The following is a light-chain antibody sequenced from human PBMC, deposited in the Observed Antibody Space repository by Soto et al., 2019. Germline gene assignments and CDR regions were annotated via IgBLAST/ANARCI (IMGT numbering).Light chain of an antibody. Sequence: DIQMTQSPSTLSASVADRDVITCRASKNINRWWAWYQQKPGKAPKFLIYDASTLETGVPSRFSGSGSGTEFTLTISSLQPDDFATFYCQQYDTFPRTFGQGTKVDIK. CDR1: KNINRW. CDR2: DAS. V-gene: IGKV1-5*01. J-gene: IGKJ1*01. CDR3: QQYDTFPRT.